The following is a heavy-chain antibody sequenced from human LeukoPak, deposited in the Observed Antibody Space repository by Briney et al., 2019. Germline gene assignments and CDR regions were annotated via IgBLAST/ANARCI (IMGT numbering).Heavy chain of an antibody. CDR2: ISGRGHKI. V-gene: IGHV3-11*01. CDR1: GLDFSDYY. Sequence: PGGSLRLSCAASGLDFSDYYMNWIRQAPGGGLEWLAFISGRGHKILYSDSLNGRFTISRDNAQKLLFLQMNDLRAGDTAIYYCAGDLNTGMDVWGRGTTVTVSS. CDR3: AGDLNTGMDV. J-gene: IGHJ6*02.